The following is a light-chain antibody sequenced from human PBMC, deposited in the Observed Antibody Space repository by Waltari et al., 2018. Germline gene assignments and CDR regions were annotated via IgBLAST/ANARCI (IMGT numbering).Light chain of an antibody. J-gene: IGKJ2*03. CDR1: QRVASN. Sequence: ETVLTQSPATVSVSPGQRVTLSCRASQRVASNIAWYQQRPGQAPRLVIYDASTRASGIPGRFSGGGAGTDFTLTNSGLQSEDCALYYCQQYNDWYSFGQGTKVEIK. CDR2: DAS. CDR3: QQYNDWYS. V-gene: IGKV3-15*01.